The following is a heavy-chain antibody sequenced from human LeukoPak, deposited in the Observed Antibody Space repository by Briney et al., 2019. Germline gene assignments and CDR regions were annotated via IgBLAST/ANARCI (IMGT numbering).Heavy chain of an antibody. J-gene: IGHJ4*02. CDR2: ISDTASII. CDR3: VRVLSGYWTLHT. D-gene: IGHD3-3*01. CDR1: GFTFSDYY. V-gene: IGHV3-11*04. Sequence: GSLRLSCAASGFTFSDYYMSWIRQAPGKGLEWVSYISDTASIIYYADFVKGRFTISRDNPKNSLYLQMNSLRGDDTAVYYCVRVLSGYWTLHTWGQGTLVTVSS.